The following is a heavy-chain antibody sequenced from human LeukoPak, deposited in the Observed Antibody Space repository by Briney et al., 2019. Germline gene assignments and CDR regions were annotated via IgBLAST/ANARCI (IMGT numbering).Heavy chain of an antibody. J-gene: IGHJ4*02. V-gene: IGHV4-61*02. Sequence: PSQTLSLTCSVSGGSISSGSYYWSWIRQPAGKGLEWIGRIHTSGSTNYNPSLKSRVTMSFDASNNQFSLRLSSVTAADTAVYYCARVTTGGYYNYWGQGTLVTASS. CDR2: IHTSGST. CDR3: ARVTTGGYYNY. CDR1: GGSISSGSYY. D-gene: IGHD3-22*01.